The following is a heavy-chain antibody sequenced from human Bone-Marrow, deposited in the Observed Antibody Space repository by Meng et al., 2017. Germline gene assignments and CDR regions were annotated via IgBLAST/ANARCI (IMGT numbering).Heavy chain of an antibody. D-gene: IGHD4-17*01. Sequence: GESLKISCVASGFSFTSYHMTWVRQAPGKGLEWVANINLDGSDKAYADSVKGRFTISRDNSQNSLYLQINSLRAEDTAVYYCARDPNHGDPGARDFWGQGTLVTVSS. CDR2: INLDGSDK. V-gene: IGHV3-7*01. CDR3: ARDPNHGDPGARDF. J-gene: IGHJ4*02. CDR1: GFSFTSYH.